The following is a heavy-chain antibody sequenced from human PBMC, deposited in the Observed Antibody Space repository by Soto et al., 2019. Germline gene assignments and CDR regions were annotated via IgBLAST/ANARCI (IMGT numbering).Heavy chain of an antibody. CDR1: GGSISSGDYY. CDR3: ARDRGLQGDFLDAFDI. V-gene: IGHV4-30-4*01. Sequence: QVQLQESGPGLVKPSQTLSLTCTVSGGSISSGDYYWSWIRQPPGKGLEWIGYIYYSGSTYYNPSLKRRVTISVDTSKNQFSLKLSSVTAADTAVYYCARDRGLQGDFLDAFDIWGQGTMVTVSS. CDR2: IYYSGST. D-gene: IGHD2-21*02. J-gene: IGHJ3*02.